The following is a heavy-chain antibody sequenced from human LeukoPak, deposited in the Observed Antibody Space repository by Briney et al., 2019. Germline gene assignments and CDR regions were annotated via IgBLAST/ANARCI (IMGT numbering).Heavy chain of an antibody. D-gene: IGHD6-13*01. CDR2: INPNSGGT. J-gene: IGHJ6*04. CDR3: ARDLGAAAVYGMDV. Sequence: GASVKVSCKAYGYTFTGYYMHWVRQAPGQGLEWMGWINPNSGGTNYAQKFQGWVTMTRDTSISTAYMELSRLRSDDTAVYCCARDLGAAAVYGMDVWGKGTTVTVSS. CDR1: GYTFTGYY. V-gene: IGHV1-2*04.